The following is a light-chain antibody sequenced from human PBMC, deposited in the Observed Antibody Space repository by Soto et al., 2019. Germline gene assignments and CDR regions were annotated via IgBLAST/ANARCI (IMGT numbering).Light chain of an antibody. CDR1: QNIKSF. Sequence: DIQMTQSPSSLSASVGERVTITCRASQNIKSFLNWYQQKPGKAPKLLIYATSSVQSGVPARFSGGRSGKDFSLSISSLQPEDFATYYCQQTYVAPVTFGGGTKVEI. J-gene: IGKJ4*01. V-gene: IGKV1-39*01. CDR2: ATS. CDR3: QQTYVAPVT.